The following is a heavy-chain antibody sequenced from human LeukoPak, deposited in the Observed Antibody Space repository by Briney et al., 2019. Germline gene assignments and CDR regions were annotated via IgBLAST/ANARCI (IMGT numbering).Heavy chain of an antibody. Sequence: QPGGSLRLSCAASGFTFSNYGMNWVRQAQGKGLEWVSYINYNSSSIYYADSVKGRFTISRDNAKNSLYLQMNSLRDEDTAVYYCARHYFRRAAPGGTDHWGQGTLVTVSS. J-gene: IGHJ4*02. V-gene: IGHV3-48*02. D-gene: IGHD6-25*01. CDR3: ARHYFRRAAPGGTDH. CDR1: GFTFSNYG. CDR2: INYNSSSI.